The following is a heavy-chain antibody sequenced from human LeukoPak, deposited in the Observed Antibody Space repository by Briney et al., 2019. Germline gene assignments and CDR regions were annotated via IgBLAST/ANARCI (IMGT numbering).Heavy chain of an antibody. CDR2: INHSGST. V-gene: IGHV4-38-2*02. D-gene: IGHD5-18*01. J-gene: IGHJ4*02. CDR3: ARGGYSYGYTY. CDR1: GYSITSGYY. Sequence: SETLSLTCTVSGYSITSGYYWGWIRQPPGKGLEWIGEINHSGSTNYNPSLKSRVTISVDTSKNQFSLKLSSVTAADTAVYYCARGGYSYGYTYWGQGTLVTVSS.